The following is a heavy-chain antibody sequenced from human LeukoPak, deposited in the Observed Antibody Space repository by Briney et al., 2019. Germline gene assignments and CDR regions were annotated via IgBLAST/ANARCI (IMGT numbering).Heavy chain of an antibody. CDR1: GGSLSSGGYY. Sequence: PSQTLSLTCTVSGGSLSSGGYYWSWIRQPAGKELEWIGRISASGSTNYNPSLASRVTISVDTSKNQFSLKLSSVTAADTAVYYCARGGERWLRPNYYYYYYMDVWGKGTTVTVSS. V-gene: IGHV4-61*02. J-gene: IGHJ6*03. CDR3: ARGGERWLRPNYYYYYYMDV. D-gene: IGHD5-12*01. CDR2: ISASGST.